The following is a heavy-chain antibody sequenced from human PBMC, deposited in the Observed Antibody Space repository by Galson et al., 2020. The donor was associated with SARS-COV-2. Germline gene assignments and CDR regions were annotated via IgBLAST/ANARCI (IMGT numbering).Heavy chain of an antibody. CDR2: ISAYNGNT. Sequence: ASVKVSCKASGYTFTSYGISWVRQAPGQGLEWMGWISAYNGNTNYAQKLQGRVTMTTDTSTSTAYMELRSLRSDDTAVYYCARGHPGLDFWSGYYLGGNYYYYYYYMDVWGKGTTVTVSS. CDR1: GYTFTSYG. D-gene: IGHD3-3*01. V-gene: IGHV1-18*01. J-gene: IGHJ6*03. CDR3: ARGHPGLDFWSGYYLGGNYYYYYYYMDV.